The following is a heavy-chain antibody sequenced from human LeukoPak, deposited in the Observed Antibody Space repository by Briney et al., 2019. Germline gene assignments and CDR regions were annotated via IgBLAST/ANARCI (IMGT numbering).Heavy chain of an antibody. D-gene: IGHD4-17*01. Sequence: TGGSMRLSCAASGFTFSSYNMNWVRQAPGKGLEWVANINQDGSEKYYVDSVKGRFTISRDNAKNSLYLQMNSLRAEDTAVYYCARDKSYGDSEDYWGQGTLVTVSS. V-gene: IGHV3-7*05. CDR1: GFTFSSYN. CDR2: INQDGSEK. J-gene: IGHJ4*02. CDR3: ARDKSYGDSEDY.